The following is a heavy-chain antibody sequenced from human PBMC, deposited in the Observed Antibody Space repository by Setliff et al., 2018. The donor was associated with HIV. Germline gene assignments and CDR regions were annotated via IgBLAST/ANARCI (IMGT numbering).Heavy chain of an antibody. Sequence: PSETLSLTCNVYGGPFNVHKWNWVRQTPAKGLEWIGDISHTGSASYNPAPGRRVAISVDAVRKRFSLNIRSLTAADTALYFCARGQFVSPGRPRHYMDVWGKGTSVTVSS. CDR1: GGPFNVHK. J-gene: IGHJ6*03. CDR3: ARGQFVSPGRPRHYMDV. D-gene: IGHD6-6*01. V-gene: IGHV4-34*01. CDR2: ISHTGSA.